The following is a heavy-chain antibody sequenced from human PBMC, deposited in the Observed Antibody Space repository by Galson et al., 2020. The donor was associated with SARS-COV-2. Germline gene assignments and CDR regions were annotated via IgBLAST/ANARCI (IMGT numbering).Heavy chain of an antibody. CDR3: ARDLLQDYGDYGLDY. Sequence: GGSLRLSCAASGFTFSSYAMHWVRQAPGKGLEWVAVISYDGSNKYYADSVKGRFTISRDNSKNTLYLQMNSLRAEDTAVYYCARDLLQDYGDYGLDYWGQGTLVTVSS. D-gene: IGHD4-17*01. V-gene: IGHV3-30*04. CDR1: GFTFSSYA. J-gene: IGHJ4*02. CDR2: ISYDGSNK.